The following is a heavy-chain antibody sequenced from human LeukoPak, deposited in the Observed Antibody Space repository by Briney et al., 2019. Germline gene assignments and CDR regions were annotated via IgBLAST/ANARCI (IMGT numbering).Heavy chain of an antibody. D-gene: IGHD2-15*01. V-gene: IGHV1-3*01. J-gene: IGHJ4*02. Sequence: ASVKVSCKASGYTFTIYAMHWVRQAPGQRLEWMGWINAGNGNTKYSQKFQGRVTITRDTSASTAYMELSSLRSEDTAVYYCARAYCSGGSCYETDYWGQGTLVTVSS. CDR2: INAGNGNT. CDR3: ARAYCSGGSCYETDY. CDR1: GYTFTIYA.